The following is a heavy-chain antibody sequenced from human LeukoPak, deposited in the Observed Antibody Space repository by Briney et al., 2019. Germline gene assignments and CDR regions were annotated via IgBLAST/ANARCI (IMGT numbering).Heavy chain of an antibody. CDR2: INHSGST. Sequence: SETLSLTCAVYGGSFSGYYWSWIRQPPGKGLEWIGEINHSGSTNYNPSLKSRVTISVDTSKNQFSLKLSSVTAADTAVYYCASAAYGDYIDYWGQGTLVTVSS. CDR3: ASAAYGDYIDY. V-gene: IGHV4-34*01. D-gene: IGHD4-17*01. J-gene: IGHJ4*02. CDR1: GGSFSGYY.